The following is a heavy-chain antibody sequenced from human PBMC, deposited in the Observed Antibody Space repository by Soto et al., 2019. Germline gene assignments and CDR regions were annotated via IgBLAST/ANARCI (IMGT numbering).Heavy chain of an antibody. Sequence: SVKVSCKASGGTFSSYAISWVRQAPGQGLEWMGGIIPIFGTANYAQKFQGRVTITADESTSTAYMELSSLRSEDTAVYYCATPSGPYCSGGSCYIFDIWGQGTMVTVSS. CDR3: ATPSGPYCSGGSCYIFDI. J-gene: IGHJ3*02. V-gene: IGHV1-69*13. CDR1: GGTFSSYA. D-gene: IGHD2-15*01. CDR2: IIPIFGTA.